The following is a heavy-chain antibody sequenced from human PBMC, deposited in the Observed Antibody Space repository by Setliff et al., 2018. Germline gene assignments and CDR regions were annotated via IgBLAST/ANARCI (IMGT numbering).Heavy chain of an antibody. CDR1: GASVRSHY. CDR3: ARMSGFQYMDV. V-gene: IGHV4-59*08. D-gene: IGHD3-3*01. Sequence: SETLSLTCTVSGASVRSHYWSWIRQPPGKGLEWIGFIFYSGDTKSNPSLKSRVTISVDASKNQFSLSLSSVTAADTAVYYCARMSGFQYMDVWGKGTTVTVSS. CDR2: IFYSGDT. J-gene: IGHJ6*03.